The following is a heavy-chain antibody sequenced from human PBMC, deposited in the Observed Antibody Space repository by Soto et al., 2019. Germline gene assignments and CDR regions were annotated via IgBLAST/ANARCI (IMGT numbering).Heavy chain of an antibody. J-gene: IGHJ6*02. V-gene: IGHV1-18*01. Sequence: QVQLVQSGAEVKKPGASVKVSCKASGYTFTSYGISWVRQAPGQGLEWMGWISAYNGNTNYAQKLQGRVTMTTDTSTSTAYMELRSLRSDDTAVYYCARDVGRRYYYDSSGFYGMDVWGQGTMVTVSS. CDR1: GYTFTSYG. D-gene: IGHD3-22*01. CDR2: ISAYNGNT. CDR3: ARDVGRRYYYDSSGFYGMDV.